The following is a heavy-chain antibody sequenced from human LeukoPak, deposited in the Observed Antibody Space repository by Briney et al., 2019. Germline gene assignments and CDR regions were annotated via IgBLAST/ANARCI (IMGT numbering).Heavy chain of an antibody. CDR2: VYYGGNT. Sequence: PSETLSLTCTVSGGSISSYYWSWIRQPPGKGLEWIGSVYYGGNTYYNPSLKSRVTISVDTSKNKFSLKVPSVTAADTAVYYCARHADSGFGELAFDYWGQGTLVTVSS. D-gene: IGHD3-10*01. V-gene: IGHV4-59*05. CDR3: ARHADSGFGELAFDY. CDR1: GGSISSYY. J-gene: IGHJ4*02.